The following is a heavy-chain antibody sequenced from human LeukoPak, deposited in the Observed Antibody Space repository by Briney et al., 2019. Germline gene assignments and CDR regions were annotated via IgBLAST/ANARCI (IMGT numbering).Heavy chain of an antibody. J-gene: IGHJ4*02. D-gene: IGHD6-19*01. CDR1: GFTFSSYA. CDR3: ARELEIAVAGTRGY. V-gene: IGHV3-33*01. Sequence: PGGSLRLSCAASGFTFSSYAMHWVRQAPGKGLEWVAVIWYDGSNKYYADSVKGRFTISRDHSKNTLYLQMKSLRAEDTAVYYCARELEIAVAGTRGYWGQGTLVTVSS. CDR2: IWYDGSNK.